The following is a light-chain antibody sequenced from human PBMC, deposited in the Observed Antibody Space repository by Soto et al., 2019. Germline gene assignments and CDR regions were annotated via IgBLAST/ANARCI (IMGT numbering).Light chain of an antibody. CDR3: QQYSSYRT. J-gene: IGKJ1*01. CDR2: KAS. Sequence: DIQMTQSPSTLSASVRDRVTITCRASESISVWLAWYQQKPRKAPKLLIYKASNLDSGVPSRFSGSGSGTEFTLTISSLQPDDFATYYCQQYSSYRTFGQGTKVEIK. CDR1: ESISVW. V-gene: IGKV1-5*03.